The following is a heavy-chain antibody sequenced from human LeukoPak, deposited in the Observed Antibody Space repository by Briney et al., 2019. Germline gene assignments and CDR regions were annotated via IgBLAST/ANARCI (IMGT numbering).Heavy chain of an antibody. J-gene: IGHJ4*02. CDR3: ARDGNFDY. CDR1: GYTFTDYY. Sequence: GASVKVSCKASGYTFTDYYMHWVRQAPGQGLEWMGWISPNSGDTNYAQEFQGRVTMTRDTSISTAYMELSRLRSDDTAVYYCARDGNFDYWGQGTLVTVSS. D-gene: IGHD1-26*01. CDR2: ISPNSGDT. V-gene: IGHV1-2*02.